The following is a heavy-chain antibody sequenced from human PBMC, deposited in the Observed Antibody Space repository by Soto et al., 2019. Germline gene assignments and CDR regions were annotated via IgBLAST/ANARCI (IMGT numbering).Heavy chain of an antibody. V-gene: IGHV4-34*01. CDR2: INHSGST. D-gene: IGHD2-15*01. Sequence: SETLSLTCAVYGGSFSGYYWSWIRQPPGKGLEWIGEINHSGSTNYNPSLKSRVTISVDTSKNQFSLKLSSVTAADTAVYYCARGQLKGANWIFPYYYGMDVWGQGTTVTVSS. CDR3: ARGQLKGANWIFPYYYGMDV. J-gene: IGHJ6*02. CDR1: GGSFSGYY.